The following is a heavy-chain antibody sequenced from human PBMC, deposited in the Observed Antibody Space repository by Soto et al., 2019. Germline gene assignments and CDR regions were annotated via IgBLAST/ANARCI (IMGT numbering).Heavy chain of an antibody. CDR3: ARTVRGVVMVGY. CDR2: ISTSKGNT. CDR1: GYSFTAYG. J-gene: IGHJ4*02. V-gene: IGHV1-18*01. D-gene: IGHD3-10*01. Sequence: QVQLVQSGTEVKEPGTSVKVSCRASGYSFTAYGITWMRQAPGQRLEWMGWISTSKGNTAYAQKLQGRATMTTDASTSTAYVEVRSVRSDDTAIYYCARTVRGVVMVGYRGQGTLVTVSS.